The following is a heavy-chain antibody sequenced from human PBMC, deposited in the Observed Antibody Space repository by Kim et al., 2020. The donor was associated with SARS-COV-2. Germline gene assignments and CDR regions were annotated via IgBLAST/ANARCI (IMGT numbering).Heavy chain of an antibody. CDR3: ARRLTTDFDY. CDR1: GGSFSGYY. V-gene: IGHV4-34*01. D-gene: IGHD4-17*01. CDR2: INHSGST. J-gene: IGHJ4*02. Sequence: SETLSLTCAVYGGSFSGYYWSWIRQPPGKGLEWIGEINHSGSTNYNPSLKSRVTISVDTSKNQFSLKLSSVTAADTVVYYCARRLTTDFDYWGQGTLVTVSS.